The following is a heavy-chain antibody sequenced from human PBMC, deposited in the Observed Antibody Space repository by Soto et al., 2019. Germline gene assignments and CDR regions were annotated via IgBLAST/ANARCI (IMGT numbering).Heavy chain of an antibody. D-gene: IGHD6-13*01. CDR3: AGSSNSIAAAGTGFDY. CDR2: IYSGGST. V-gene: IGHV3-53*01. CDR1: GFTVSSNY. Sequence: PGGSLRLSCAASGFTVSSNYMSWVRQAPGKGLEWVSVIYSGGSTYYADSVMGRFTISRDNSKNTLYLQMHSLRAEDTAVYYCAGSSNSIAAAGTGFDYWGQGTLVTVSS. J-gene: IGHJ4*02.